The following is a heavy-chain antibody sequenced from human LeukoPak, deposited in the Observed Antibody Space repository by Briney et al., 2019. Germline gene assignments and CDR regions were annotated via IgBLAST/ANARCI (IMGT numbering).Heavy chain of an antibody. D-gene: IGHD1-1*01. CDR1: GFTFSDNY. V-gene: IGHV3-11*04. Sequence: GGSLRLSCAASGFTFSDNYMTWVRQAPGKGLECLSYISGNGGVIQYADSVKGRFTISRDNAKNLLYLQMDSLRVEDTAIYYCARDPRTVRIWGQGTLVTVSS. CDR2: ISGNGGVI. J-gene: IGHJ4*02. CDR3: ARDPRTVRI.